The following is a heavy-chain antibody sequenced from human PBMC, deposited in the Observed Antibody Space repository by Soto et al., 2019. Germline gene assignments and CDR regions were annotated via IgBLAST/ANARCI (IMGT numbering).Heavy chain of an antibody. D-gene: IGHD3-9*01. V-gene: IGHV4-59*01. CDR2: IYYSGST. J-gene: IGHJ6*02. CDR1: GGSISSYY. CDR3: ARAGEDILTGYYNHAPYYYYGMDV. Sequence: SETLSLTCTVSGGSISSYYWSWIRQPTGKGMEWIGYIYYSGSTNYNPSLKSRVTISVDTSKNQFSLKLSSVTAADTAVYYCARAGEDILTGYYNHAPYYYYGMDVWGQGTTVTVSS.